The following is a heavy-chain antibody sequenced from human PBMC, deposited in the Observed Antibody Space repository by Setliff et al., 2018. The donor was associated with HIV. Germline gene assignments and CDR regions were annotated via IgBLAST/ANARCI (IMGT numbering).Heavy chain of an antibody. CDR2: INTHSGYT. CDR3: ARTASVTMIRGSLRP. CDR1: GYTFNNYG. D-gene: IGHD3-10*01. J-gene: IGHJ5*02. V-gene: IGHV1-18*01. Sequence: ASVKVSCKASGYTFNNYGISWVRQAPGQGLEWMGWINTHSGYTNYAQNVQGRVTVTMDTSTSTAYMELRSLKSDDTAVYYCARTASVTMIRGSLRPWGQGTLVTVSS.